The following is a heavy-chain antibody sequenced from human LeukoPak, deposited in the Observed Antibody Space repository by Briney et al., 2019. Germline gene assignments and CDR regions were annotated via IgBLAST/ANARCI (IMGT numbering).Heavy chain of an antibody. J-gene: IGHJ4*02. V-gene: IGHV5-51*01. CDR3: ASATSTVVTATPHYFDY. CDR2: IYPGDSDT. CDR1: GYSFTSYW. D-gene: IGHD2-21*02. Sequence: GESLKISCKGSGYSFTSYWIGWVRQMPGKGLEWMGIIYPGDSDTRYSPSFQGQVTISADKSISTAYLQWSSLKASDTAMYYCASATSTVVTATPHYFDYWGQGTLVTVSS.